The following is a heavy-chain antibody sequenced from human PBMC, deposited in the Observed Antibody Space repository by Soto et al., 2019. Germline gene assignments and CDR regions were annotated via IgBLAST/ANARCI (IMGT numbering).Heavy chain of an antibody. CDR3: ARQGVGWELLRWFDP. V-gene: IGHV1-8*01. CDR1: GYTFTSYD. D-gene: IGHD1-26*01. J-gene: IGHJ5*02. Sequence: ASVKVSCKASGYTFTSYDINWVRQATGQGLEWMGWMNPNSGNTGYAQKFQGRVTMTRNTSISTAYMELSSLRSEDTAVYYCARQGVGWELLRWFDPWGQGTLVTVSS. CDR2: MNPNSGNT.